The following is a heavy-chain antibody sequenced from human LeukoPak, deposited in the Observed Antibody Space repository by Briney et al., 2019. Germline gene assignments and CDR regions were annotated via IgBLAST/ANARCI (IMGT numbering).Heavy chain of an antibody. CDR2: INYSGST. CDR1: GGSISSSSYY. V-gene: IGHV4-39*07. CDR3: ARRVPSGFVDS. J-gene: IGHJ4*02. D-gene: IGHD5-12*01. Sequence: ASETLSLTCTVSGGSISSSSYYWGWIRQPPGKGLEWIGSINYSGSTNYNPSLKSRVTISVDTSKNQFSLRLSSVTAADTAMYYCARRVPSGFVDSWGQGTLVTVSS.